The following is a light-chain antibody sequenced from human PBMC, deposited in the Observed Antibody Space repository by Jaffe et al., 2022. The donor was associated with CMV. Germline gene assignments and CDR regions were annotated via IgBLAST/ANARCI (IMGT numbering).Light chain of an antibody. J-gene: IGKJ5*01. V-gene: IGKV4-1*01. CDR3: QQYHTAPTT. Sequence: DIVMTQSPDSLAVSLGERATINCKSSQSVLQNSNSKNYLAWYQQKPGQPPNLLISWASTRESGVPDRFSGSGSGTDFTLTISSLQAEDVAVYYCQQYHTAPTTFGQGTRLDIK. CDR1: QSVLQNSNSKNY. CDR2: WAS.